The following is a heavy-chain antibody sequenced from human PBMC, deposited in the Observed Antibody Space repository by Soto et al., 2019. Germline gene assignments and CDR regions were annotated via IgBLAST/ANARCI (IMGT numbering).Heavy chain of an antibody. CDR2: IIPIFGTA. J-gene: IGHJ4*02. CDR1: GGTFSSDA. D-gene: IGHD6-19*01. CDR3: ARERRGIAVAGSSFDY. Sequence: SVKGSCKGSGGTFSSDAISWVRQAPGQGLEWMGGIIPIFGTANYAQKFQGRVTITADESTSTAYMELSSLRSEDTAVYYCARERRGIAVAGSSFDYWGQGTLVTVSS. V-gene: IGHV1-69*13.